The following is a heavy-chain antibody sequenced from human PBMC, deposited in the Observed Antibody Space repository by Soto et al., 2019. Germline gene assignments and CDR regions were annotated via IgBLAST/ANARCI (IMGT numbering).Heavy chain of an antibody. CDR3: ARGDYGDYYYYGMEV. V-gene: IGHV3-30-3*01. Sequence: LRXSCASSGFTIISYAMHWVRQAPGKGLEWVAVISYDGSNKYYADSVKGRFTISRDNSKNTLYLQMNSLRAEDTAVYYCARGDYGDYYYYGMEVWGQGTTVTVSS. D-gene: IGHD4-17*01. CDR1: GFTIISYA. J-gene: IGHJ6*02. CDR2: ISYDGSNK.